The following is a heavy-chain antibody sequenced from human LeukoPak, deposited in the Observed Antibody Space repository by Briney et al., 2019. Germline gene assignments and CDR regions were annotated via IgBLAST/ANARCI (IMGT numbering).Heavy chain of an antibody. CDR2: INPKSGGT. CDR1: GYTFTDYY. CDR3: ARDLLSTAGYFDY. Sequence: ASVKVSCKASGYTFTDYYMHWVRQAPGQGLEWMGWINPKSGGTIYAQKFQGRVTMTRDTSISTAYMELSSLKSDDTAVYYCARDLLSTAGYFDYWGQGTLVTVSS. J-gene: IGHJ4*02. D-gene: IGHD6-19*01. V-gene: IGHV1-2*02.